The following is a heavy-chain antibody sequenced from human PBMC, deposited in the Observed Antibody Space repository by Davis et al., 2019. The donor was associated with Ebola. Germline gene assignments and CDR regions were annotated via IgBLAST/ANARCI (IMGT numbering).Heavy chain of an antibody. CDR3: ARHLHPTSASRSLPLGY. D-gene: IGHD3-22*01. Sequence: KVSCKGSGYNLNNYWIAWVRQMPGKGVEWMAMIYPHDSQTKYSPSFKSLVTVSVDRSIYTAYLQWKSVTTSDTAIYYCARHLHPTSASRSLPLGYWGQGTLVTVSS. J-gene: IGHJ4*02. V-gene: IGHV5-51*01. CDR2: IYPHDSQT. CDR1: GYNLNNYW.